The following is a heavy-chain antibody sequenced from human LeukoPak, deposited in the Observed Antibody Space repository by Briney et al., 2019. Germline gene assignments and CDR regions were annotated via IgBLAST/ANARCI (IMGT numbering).Heavy chain of an antibody. CDR2: ISDYNGNT. Sequence: GASVKVSCKASGYTFTSYGMSWVRQAPGQGLEWMGWISDYNGNTNYAQKLQGRVTMTTDTSTNTAYMELRSLRSDDTAVYYCARDRESYGGPNYGMDVWGKGTTVTVSS. D-gene: IGHD4-23*01. J-gene: IGHJ6*04. CDR1: GYTFTSYG. CDR3: ARDRESYGGPNYGMDV. V-gene: IGHV1-18*04.